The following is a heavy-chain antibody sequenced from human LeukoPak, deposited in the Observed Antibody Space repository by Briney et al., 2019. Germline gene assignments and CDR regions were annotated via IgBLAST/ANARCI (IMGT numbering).Heavy chain of an antibody. CDR1: GGSISSSSYY. CDR3: ARLAPVGCTNGVCYHYFDY. Sequence: SETLSLTCTVSGGSISSSSYYWGWIRQPPGKGLEWIGSIYSGSTYYNPSLKSRVTISVDTSKNQFSLKLSSVTAADTAVYYCARLAPVGCTNGVCYHYFDYWGQGTLVTVSS. CDR2: IYSGST. J-gene: IGHJ4*02. V-gene: IGHV4-39*01. D-gene: IGHD2-8*01.